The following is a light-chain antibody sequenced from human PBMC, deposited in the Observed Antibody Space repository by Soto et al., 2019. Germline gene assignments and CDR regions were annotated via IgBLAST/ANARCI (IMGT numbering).Light chain of an antibody. J-gene: IGLJ2*01. CDR2: RDN. CDR3: AAWDDSLNGPV. V-gene: IGLV1-44*01. Sequence: QSVLTQPPSASGTPGQRVTISCSGSSSNIGSNTVNWYQHLPGTAPKVLIYRDNQWPSGVPDRFSGSKSGTSASLAISGLQSEDEADYYCAAWDDSLNGPVFGGGPKLTVL. CDR1: SSNIGSNT.